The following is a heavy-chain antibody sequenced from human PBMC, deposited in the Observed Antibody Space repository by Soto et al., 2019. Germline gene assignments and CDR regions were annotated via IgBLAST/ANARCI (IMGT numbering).Heavy chain of an antibody. D-gene: IGHD3-10*01. Sequence: GGSLRLSCAASGFTFSSYGMNWVRQAPGKGLEWVSYISSSSSTIYYADSVKGRFTISRGNAKNTLYLQMNGLRAEDTAVYYCARWFTYGNFDYFDYWGQGTQVTSPQ. CDR1: GFTFSSYG. V-gene: IGHV3-48*04. CDR3: ARWFTYGNFDYFDY. CDR2: ISSSSSTI. J-gene: IGHJ4*02.